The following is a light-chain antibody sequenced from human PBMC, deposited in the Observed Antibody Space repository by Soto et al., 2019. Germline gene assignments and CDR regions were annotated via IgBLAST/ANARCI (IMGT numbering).Light chain of an antibody. CDR1: QSVSSN. CDR2: DAS. Sequence: EMVRAQSSATLSVSTGESATLSCRASQSVSSNLAWHQQKPGQAPRILMYDASTRATGISARFSGSGSGTEFTLTISSLQSEDFAVYYCQQYHNWPNTFGQGTRLEIK. V-gene: IGKV3-15*01. CDR3: QQYHNWPNT. J-gene: IGKJ5*01.